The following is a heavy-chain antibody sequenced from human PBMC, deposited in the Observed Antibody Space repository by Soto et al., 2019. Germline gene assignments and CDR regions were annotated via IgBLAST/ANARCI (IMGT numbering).Heavy chain of an antibody. Sequence: GGSLRLSCAGSGFTFSNYVMSWVRQAPGKGLAWVSAISGSGGSTYYADSVKGRFTISRDNSKNTLYLQMNSLRAEDTALYYCAKVPVGATGRFDYWGQGTLVTVSS. CDR2: ISGSGGST. CDR3: AKVPVGATGRFDY. J-gene: IGHJ4*02. D-gene: IGHD1-26*01. V-gene: IGHV3-23*01. CDR1: GFTFSNYV.